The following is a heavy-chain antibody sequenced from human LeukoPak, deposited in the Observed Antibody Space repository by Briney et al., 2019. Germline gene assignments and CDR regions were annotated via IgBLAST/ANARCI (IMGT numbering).Heavy chain of an antibody. CDR1: GFTFSSYD. CDR3: ARGTQSPVSGYFDF. CDR2: ISSTGTTM. D-gene: IGHD3-10*01. Sequence: GGSLRLSCAVSGFTFSSYDMNWVRQAPGKGLEWVSYISSTGTTMQYADSVRGRFTIARDNTKNSLYLQMNSLRAEDTAVYYCARGTQSPVSGYFDFSGQGTLVTVSS. J-gene: IGHJ4*02. V-gene: IGHV3-48*03.